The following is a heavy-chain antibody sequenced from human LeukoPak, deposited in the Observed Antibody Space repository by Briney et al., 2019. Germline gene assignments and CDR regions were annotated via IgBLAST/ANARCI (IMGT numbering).Heavy chain of an antibody. Sequence: VGSLRLSCAASGFTFSSYSMGWVRQAPGKGLEWVSSISSSSSTIYYADSLKGRFTISRDNAKNSLYLQMNSLRAEDTAVYYCARDRIAAGNWFDPWGQGTLVTVSS. CDR3: ARDRIAAGNWFDP. V-gene: IGHV3-21*01. D-gene: IGHD6-13*01. J-gene: IGHJ5*02. CDR2: ISSSSSTI. CDR1: GFTFSSYS.